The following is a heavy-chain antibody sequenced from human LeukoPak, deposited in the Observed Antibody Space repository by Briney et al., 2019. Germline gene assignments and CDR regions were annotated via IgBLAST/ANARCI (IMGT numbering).Heavy chain of an antibody. J-gene: IGHJ6*02. CDR2: ITNGGSTI. V-gene: IGHV3-48*03. D-gene: IGHD3-9*01. CDR1: GFTFSSYA. Sequence: GGSLRLSCAASGFTFSSYAMHWVRQAPGKGLEWVSYITNGGSTIHHADSVKGRFTISRDNAKKTLYLQMNSLRAEDMAVYYCARSIGLTGGGVDVWGQGTTVTVSS. CDR3: ARSIGLTGGGVDV.